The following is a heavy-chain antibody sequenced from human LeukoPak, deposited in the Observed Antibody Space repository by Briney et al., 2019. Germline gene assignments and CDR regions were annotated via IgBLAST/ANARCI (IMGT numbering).Heavy chain of an antibody. J-gene: IGHJ4*02. V-gene: IGHV1-2*02. CDR2: INPNSGGT. D-gene: IGHD2-2*01. Sequence: ASVKVSCKASGYTFTGYYMHWVRQAPGQGLEWMGWINPNSGGTNYAQKFQGRVTMTRDTSISTAYMELSRLRSDDTAVYYCASGDLGYCSSTSCPVDYWGQGTLVTVSS. CDR1: GYTFTGYY. CDR3: ASGDLGYCSSTSCPVDY.